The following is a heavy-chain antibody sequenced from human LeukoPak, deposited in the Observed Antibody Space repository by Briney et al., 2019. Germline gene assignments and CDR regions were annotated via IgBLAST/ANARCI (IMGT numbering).Heavy chain of an antibody. CDR2: IYPNNGAT. D-gene: IGHD3-10*01. CDR3: ARDGPAQMVDFDY. CDR1: GYTSSGTGWY. J-gene: IGHJ4*02. V-gene: IGHV1-2*02. Sequence: GASVKVSCKASGYTSSGTGWYLYWLRQAPGQGLECMGWIYPNNGATGYAQKFQGRVAMTRDTSISTAYMELSRLRPDDTAVYYCARDGPAQMVDFDYWGQGTLVTVSS.